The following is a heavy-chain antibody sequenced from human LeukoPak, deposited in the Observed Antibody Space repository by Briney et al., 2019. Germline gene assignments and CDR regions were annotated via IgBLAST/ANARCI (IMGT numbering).Heavy chain of an antibody. V-gene: IGHV4-61*02. Sequence: SQTLSLTCTVSGGSISSGSYYWSWIRQPAGKGLEWIGRIYTSGSTNYNPSLKSRVTISIDTSKNQFSLKLSSVTAADTAVYYCARHGITGRLPLNNWFDPWGQGTLVTVSS. J-gene: IGHJ5*02. CDR3: ARHGITGRLPLNNWFDP. CDR1: GGSISSGSYY. CDR2: IYTSGST. D-gene: IGHD3-10*01.